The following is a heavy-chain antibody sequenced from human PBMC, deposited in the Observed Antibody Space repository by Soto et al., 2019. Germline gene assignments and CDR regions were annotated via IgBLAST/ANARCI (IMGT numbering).Heavy chain of an antibody. CDR3: ARDETVVAGPGFLDY. Sequence: SCKASGYTFTSYAMHWVRQAPGQRLEWMGWINAGNGNTKYSQKFQGRVTITRDTSASTAYMELSSLRSEDTAVYYCARDETVVAGPGFLDYWGQGALVTVSS. J-gene: IGHJ4*02. V-gene: IGHV1-3*01. D-gene: IGHD6-19*01. CDR1: GYTFTSYA. CDR2: INAGNGNT.